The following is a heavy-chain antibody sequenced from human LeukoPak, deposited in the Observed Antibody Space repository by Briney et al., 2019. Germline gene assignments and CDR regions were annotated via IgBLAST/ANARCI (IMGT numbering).Heavy chain of an antibody. Sequence: PGGSLRLSCAASGFTFSSYAMHWVRQAPGKGLEGVAVISYDGSNKYYADSVKGRFTISRDNSKNTLYLQMNSLRSEDTAVYYCAREIAVAGTSGYGMDVWGQGTTVTVSS. V-gene: IGHV3-30-3*01. CDR3: AREIAVAGTSGYGMDV. J-gene: IGHJ6*02. CDR1: GFTFSSYA. D-gene: IGHD6-19*01. CDR2: ISYDGSNK.